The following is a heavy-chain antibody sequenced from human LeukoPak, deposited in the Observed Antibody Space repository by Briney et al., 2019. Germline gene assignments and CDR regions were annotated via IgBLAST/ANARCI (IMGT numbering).Heavy chain of an antibody. CDR1: GYTFTNYD. D-gene: IGHD3-22*01. Sequence: GASVKVSCKASGYTFTNYDINWVRQAPGQGLEWMGRIIPILGIANYAQKFQGRVTITADKSTSTAYMELSSLRSEDTAVYYRARVWSYYYDSSGDIDYWGQGTLVTVSS. V-gene: IGHV1-69*04. CDR2: IIPILGIA. J-gene: IGHJ4*02. CDR3: ARVWSYYYDSSGDIDY.